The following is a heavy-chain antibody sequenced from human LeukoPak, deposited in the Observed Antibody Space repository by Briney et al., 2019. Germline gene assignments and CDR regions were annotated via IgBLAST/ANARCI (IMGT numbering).Heavy chain of an antibody. Sequence: GGSLRLSCAASGFSSSNYWMSWVRQAPGKGLEWVVNIKQDGSEKYYLDSVKGRFTISRDNAQNSLYLQMNSLRAEDTAMYYCARARWVNGLYYFDYWGQGTLVTVSS. V-gene: IGHV3-7*01. CDR3: ARARWVNGLYYFDY. CDR1: GFSSSNYW. CDR2: IKQDGSEK. D-gene: IGHD2-8*01. J-gene: IGHJ4*02.